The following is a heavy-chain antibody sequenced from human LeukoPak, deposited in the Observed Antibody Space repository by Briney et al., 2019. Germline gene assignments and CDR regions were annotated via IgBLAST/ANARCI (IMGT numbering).Heavy chain of an antibody. CDR1: GGSFSGYY. J-gene: IGHJ6*03. V-gene: IGHV4-59*10. CDR2: IYTSGST. CDR3: ARDRRDMVRGINIVRQYHYYYYMDV. Sequence: SETLSLTCAVYGGSFSGYYWSWIRQPPGKGLEWIGRIYTSGSTNYNPSLKSRVTMSVDTSKSQFSLKLNSVTAADTAVYYCARDRRDMVRGINIVRQYHYYYYMDVWGKGTTVTVSS. D-gene: IGHD3-10*01.